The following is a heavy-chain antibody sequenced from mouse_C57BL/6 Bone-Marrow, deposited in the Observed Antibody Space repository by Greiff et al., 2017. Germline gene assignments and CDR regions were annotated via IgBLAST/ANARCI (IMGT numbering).Heavy chain of an antibody. J-gene: IGHJ3*01. Sequence: QVQLKQSGAELARPGASVKLSCKASGYTFTSYGISWVKQRTGQGLEWIGEIYPRSGNTYYNEKFKGKATLTADKSSSTAYMELRSLTSEDSAVYFCAKDSSSYVWFAYWGQGTLVTVSA. V-gene: IGHV1-81*01. CDR2: IYPRSGNT. D-gene: IGHD3-2*02. CDR3: AKDSSSYVWFAY. CDR1: GYTFTSYG.